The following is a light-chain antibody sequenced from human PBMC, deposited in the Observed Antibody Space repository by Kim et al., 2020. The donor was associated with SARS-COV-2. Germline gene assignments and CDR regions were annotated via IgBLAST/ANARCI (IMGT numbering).Light chain of an antibody. CDR3: QVWDSSTAV. CDR1: NIGSKN. CDR2: RDS. J-gene: IGLJ3*02. V-gene: IGLV3-9*01. Sequence: SYELTQPLSVSVALGQTARFTCGGNNIGSKNVHWYQQKPGQAPVLVIYRDSNRPSGIPERFSGSNSGNTATLTISRAQAGDEADYYCQVWDSSTAVFGGG.